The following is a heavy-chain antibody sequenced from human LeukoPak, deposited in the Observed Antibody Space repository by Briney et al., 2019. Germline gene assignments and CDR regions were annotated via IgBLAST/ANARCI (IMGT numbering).Heavy chain of an antibody. Sequence: SGGSLRLSCAASGFTFSSYGMSWVRQAPGKGLEWVSAISGSGGSTYYADSVKGRFTISRDNSKNTLYLQMDSLRAEDTAVYYCAKNSGYDYLIDYWGQGTLVTVSS. CDR2: ISGSGGST. D-gene: IGHD5-12*01. CDR1: GFTFSSYG. V-gene: IGHV3-23*01. J-gene: IGHJ4*02. CDR3: AKNSGYDYLIDY.